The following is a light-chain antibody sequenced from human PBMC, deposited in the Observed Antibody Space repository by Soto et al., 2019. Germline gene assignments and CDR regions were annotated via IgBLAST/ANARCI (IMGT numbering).Light chain of an antibody. Sequence: EIVMTQSPATLSVSPGERATLSCRASQSVSSNLAWYQQNPGQAPRLLIYGASTRATGIPARFSGSGSGTEFTLTISSLQSEDLAVYYCQQYNNWPPVTFGQGTKVDIK. CDR3: QQYNNWPPVT. J-gene: IGKJ1*01. CDR1: QSVSSN. CDR2: GAS. V-gene: IGKV3-15*01.